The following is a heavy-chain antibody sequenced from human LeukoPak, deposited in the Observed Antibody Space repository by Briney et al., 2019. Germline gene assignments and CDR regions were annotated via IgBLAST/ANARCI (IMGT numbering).Heavy chain of an antibody. Sequence: PSETLSLTCTVSGGSVSSGDYYWSWIRQPPGKGLEWIGYICYSGSTHYNPSLKSRVTISLDTSKNQSSLKLRSVTAADTAMYYCARDHGDFVQHDWGQGTLVTVSS. J-gene: IGHJ4*02. CDR1: GGSVSSGDYY. CDR3: ARDHGDFVQHD. V-gene: IGHV4-30-4*01. CDR2: ICYSGST. D-gene: IGHD4-17*01.